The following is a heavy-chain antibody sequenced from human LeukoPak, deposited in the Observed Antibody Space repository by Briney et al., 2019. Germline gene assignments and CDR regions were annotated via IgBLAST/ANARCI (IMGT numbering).Heavy chain of an antibody. CDR3: ANSARLGTFDY. V-gene: IGHV3-23*01. CDR2: ISRNGGST. Sequence: GGSLSPSCAASGFTFSSYSMNWAGQAPGKGLEWVSTISRNGGSTYYADSVKGRFTISRDNSENTLYLQMSSLRAEDTAIYYCANSARLGTFDYLGQGTLVTVSS. CDR1: GFTFSSYS. J-gene: IGHJ4*02. D-gene: IGHD7-27*01.